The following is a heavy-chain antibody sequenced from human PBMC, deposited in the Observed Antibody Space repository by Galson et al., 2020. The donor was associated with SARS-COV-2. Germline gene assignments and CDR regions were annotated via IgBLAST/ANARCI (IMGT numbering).Heavy chain of an antibody. V-gene: IGHV3-23*01. CDR1: GLSFSNYA. J-gene: IGHJ1*01. Sequence: GGSLRLSCAASGLSFSNYAMAWVRQAPGKGLEWVSLLNNRGDDTYYADSMQGRFTISRDNSKNILYRQMNNLRAEDTAIYYCAKEGGTGWATDFFQHWGQGTLVTVSS. CDR3: AKEGGTGWATDFFQH. CDR2: LNNRGDDT. D-gene: IGHD3-9*01.